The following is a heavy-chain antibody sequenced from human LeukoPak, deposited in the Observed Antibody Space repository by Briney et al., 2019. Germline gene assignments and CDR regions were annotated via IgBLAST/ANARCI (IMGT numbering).Heavy chain of an antibody. CDR1: GGTFSSYA. V-gene: IGHV1-69*04. CDR2: IIPILGIA. Sequence: SVKVSCKASGGTFSSYAISWVRQAPGQGLEWMGRIIPILGIANYAQKFQGRVTITADKSTSTAYMELSSLRSEDTAVYYCARVGSSLLFGVFDIWGQGTMVTVSS. J-gene: IGHJ3*02. D-gene: IGHD2-21*02. CDR3: ARVGSSLLFGVFDI.